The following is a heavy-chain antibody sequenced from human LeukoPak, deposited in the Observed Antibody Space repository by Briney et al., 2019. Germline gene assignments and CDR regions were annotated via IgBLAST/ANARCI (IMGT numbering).Heavy chain of an antibody. Sequence: PGRSLRLSCAASGFTFDDYAMPWVRQAPGKGLEWVSGISWNSGSIGYADSVKGRFTISRDNAKNSLYLQMNSLRDEDTAVYYCAREADSITIFGGNNWFDSWGQGTLVTVSS. D-gene: IGHD3-3*01. CDR3: AREADSITIFGGNNWFDS. CDR1: GFTFDDYA. J-gene: IGHJ5*01. CDR2: ISWNSGSI. V-gene: IGHV3-9*01.